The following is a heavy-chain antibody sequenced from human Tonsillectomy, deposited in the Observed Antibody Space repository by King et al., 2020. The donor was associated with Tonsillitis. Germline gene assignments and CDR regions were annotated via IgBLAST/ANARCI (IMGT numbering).Heavy chain of an antibody. V-gene: IGHV4-59*01. CDR3: ARECGDYFDY. Sequence: VQLQESGPGLVKPSETLSLTCTVSGGSISSYYWSWIRQPPGKGLEWIGYIYYSGSINYNPSLKSRVTISVDTSKNQFSLKLSSVTAADTAVYYCARECGDYFDYWGQGTLVTVSS. D-gene: IGHD1-26*01. CDR2: IYYSGSI. CDR1: GGSISSYY. J-gene: IGHJ4*02.